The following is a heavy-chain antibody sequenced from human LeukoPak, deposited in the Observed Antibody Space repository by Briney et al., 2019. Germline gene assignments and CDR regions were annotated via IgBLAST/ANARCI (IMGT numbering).Heavy chain of an antibody. CDR2: IKQDAHEK. CDR3: AKSGPMCSMVQGVLSCYYYMDV. D-gene: IGHD3-10*01. CDR1: GSSASFYR. J-gene: IGHJ6*03. Sequence: WWSLRLSCVASGSSASFYRMTGGRQAPGKGLECVANIKQDAHEKYYVDSGRVRFTVSRDNAKESVSLFMNSLRAEDTAVYYCAKSGPMCSMVQGVLSCYYYMDVWGKATTVTISS. V-gene: IGHV3-7*01.